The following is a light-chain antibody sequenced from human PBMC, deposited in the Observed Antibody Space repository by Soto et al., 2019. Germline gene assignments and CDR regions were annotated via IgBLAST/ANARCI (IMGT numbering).Light chain of an antibody. CDR3: ISYAGSSNYV. V-gene: IGLV2-8*01. CDR1: SIDVGGYNY. J-gene: IGLJ1*01. CDR2: EVS. Sequence: QSALTQPPSASGSPGQSVTISCTGTSIDVGGYNYVSWYQHHPGKAPKLMIYEVSQRPSGVPDRFSGSKSGNTASLTVSGLQAEDEADYFCISYAGSSNYVSGTGTKLTVL.